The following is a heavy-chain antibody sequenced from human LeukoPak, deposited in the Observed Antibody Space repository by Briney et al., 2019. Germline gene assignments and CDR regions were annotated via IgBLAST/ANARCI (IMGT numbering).Heavy chain of an antibody. CDR3: ARGWWFDP. D-gene: IGHD2-15*01. CDR2: IYYSGTT. J-gene: IGHJ5*02. CDR1: GGSIKTDDYY. V-gene: IGHV4-30-4*08. Sequence: NPSETLSLXCTVSGGSIKTDDYYWSWIRQPPGKGLEWVGYIYYSGTTYYNPSLKSRVTISVDTSKNQFSLKLSSVTAADTAVYYCARGWWFDPWGQGTLVTVSS.